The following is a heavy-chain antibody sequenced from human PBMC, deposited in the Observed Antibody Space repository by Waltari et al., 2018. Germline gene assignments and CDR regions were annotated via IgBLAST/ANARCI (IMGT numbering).Heavy chain of an antibody. CDR3: ARAGNWNYPRAFDY. Sequence: QVQLVQSGAEVKKPGASVKVSCKASGYTFTSYDINWVRQAPGQGLEWMGRINPNSGGTNYAQKFQGRVTMTRDTSISTAYMELSRLRSDDTAVYYCARAGNWNYPRAFDYWGQGTLVTVSS. CDR2: INPNSGGT. V-gene: IGHV1-2*06. D-gene: IGHD1-7*01. J-gene: IGHJ4*02. CDR1: GYTFTSYD.